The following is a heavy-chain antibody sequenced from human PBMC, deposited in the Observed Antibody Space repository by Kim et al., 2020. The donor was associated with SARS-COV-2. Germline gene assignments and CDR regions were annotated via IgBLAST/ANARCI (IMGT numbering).Heavy chain of an antibody. CDR3: ARGCCTTGSCSAPDYFDF. Sequence: GGSLRLSCAASGFTFSSFGMIWVRQAPGKGLEWVSTISRGGSSTFYARSVRGRFTISRDNSKNTLYLQMSSLRAEDTAVYYCARGCCTTGSCSAPDYFDFWGQGSPVTVSS. V-gene: IGHV3-23*01. CDR2: ISRGGSST. J-gene: IGHJ4*02. D-gene: IGHD2-8*01. CDR1: GFTFSSFG.